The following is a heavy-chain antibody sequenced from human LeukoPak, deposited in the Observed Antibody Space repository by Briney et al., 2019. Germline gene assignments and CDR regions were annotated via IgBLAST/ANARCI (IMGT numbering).Heavy chain of an antibody. CDR2: IYHSGST. D-gene: IGHD1-26*01. Sequence: SETLSLTCTISGYSISSVYYWVWIRQSPGKGLDWIGSIYHSGSTYYNPSLKSRVTISVDTSKNQFSLKVSSVTAADTAVYYCARLGVGATIDYWGQGTLVTVSS. CDR1: GYSISSVYY. J-gene: IGHJ4*02. V-gene: IGHV4-38-2*02. CDR3: ARLGVGATIDY.